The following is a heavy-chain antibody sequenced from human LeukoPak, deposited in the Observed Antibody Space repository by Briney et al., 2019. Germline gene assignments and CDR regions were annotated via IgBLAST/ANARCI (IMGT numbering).Heavy chain of an antibody. CDR3: AKDLEFRAVAGTGGDY. Sequence: GGSLRLSCAASGFTFSSYGMHWVRQAPGKGLEWVAFIRYDGSNEYYADSVKGRFTISRDNSKNTLYLQMNSLRAEDTAVYYCAKDLEFRAVAGTGGDYWGQGTLVTVSS. J-gene: IGHJ4*02. V-gene: IGHV3-30*02. D-gene: IGHD6-19*01. CDR2: IRYDGSNE. CDR1: GFTFSSYG.